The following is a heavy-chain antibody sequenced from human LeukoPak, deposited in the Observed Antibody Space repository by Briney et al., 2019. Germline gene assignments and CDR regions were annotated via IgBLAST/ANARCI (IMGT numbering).Heavy chain of an antibody. CDR3: ARVSPSAAAGTDY. J-gene: IGHJ4*02. V-gene: IGHV3-21*01. CDR1: GFTFSSYS. D-gene: IGHD6-13*01. CDR2: ISSSSSYI. Sequence: GGSLRLSCAASGFTFSSYSTNWVRQAPGKGLAWVSSISSSSSYIYYADSVKGRFTISRDNAKSSLYMQMNSLRAEDTAVYYCARVSPSAAAGTDYWGQGTLVTVSS.